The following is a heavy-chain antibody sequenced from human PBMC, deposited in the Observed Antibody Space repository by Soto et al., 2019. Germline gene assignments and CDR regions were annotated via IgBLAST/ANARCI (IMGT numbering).Heavy chain of an antibody. V-gene: IGHV3-23*01. D-gene: IGHD6-13*01. CDR3: ARGGNSWYNY. CDR2: ISDTGGNT. CDR1: GFTFSSYT. J-gene: IGHJ4*02. Sequence: VQLLESGGGLVQPGGSLRLSCAASGFTFSSYTMAWVRQAPGKGLDWVSSISDTGGNTYYADSVKGRFTISRDNSKNTLYLQMNSRRADDTALYYCARGGNSWYNYWGQGALVTVSS.